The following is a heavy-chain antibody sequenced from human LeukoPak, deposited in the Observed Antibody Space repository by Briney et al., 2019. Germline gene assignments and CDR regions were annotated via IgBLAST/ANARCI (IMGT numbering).Heavy chain of an antibody. J-gene: IGHJ4*02. Sequence: ASVKVSCKVSGYTFTDYYMHWVQQAPGKGLEWMGLVDPEDGETIYAEKFQGRVTITADTSTDTAYMELSSLRSEDTAVYYCATAPDYGRIVYWGQGTLVTVSS. CDR2: VDPEDGET. D-gene: IGHD4-17*01. CDR3: ATAPDYGRIVY. CDR1: GYTFTDYY. V-gene: IGHV1-69-2*01.